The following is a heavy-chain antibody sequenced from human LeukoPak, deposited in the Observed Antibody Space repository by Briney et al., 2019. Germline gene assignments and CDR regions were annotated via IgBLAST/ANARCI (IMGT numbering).Heavy chain of an antibody. J-gene: IGHJ4*02. V-gene: IGHV4-30-2*01. D-gene: IGHD1-1*01. CDR1: GGSISSGGYY. Sequence: SETLSLTCTVSGGSISSGGYYWSWIRQPPGKGLEWIGYIYHSGSTYYNPSLKSRVTISVDRSKNQFSLKLSSVTAADTAVYYCARDWLERRGFDYWGQGTLVTVSS. CDR2: IYHSGST. CDR3: ARDWLERRGFDY.